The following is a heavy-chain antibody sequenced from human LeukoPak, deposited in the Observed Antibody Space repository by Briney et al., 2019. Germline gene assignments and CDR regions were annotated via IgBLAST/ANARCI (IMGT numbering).Heavy chain of an antibody. J-gene: IGHJ4*02. CDR1: GFTFSSYA. D-gene: IGHD6-19*01. V-gene: IGHV3-30*04. Sequence: GGSLRLSCAASGFTFSSYAMHWVRQAPGKGLEWVAVISYDGSNKYYADSVKGRFTISRDNSKNTLYLQMNSLRAEDTAVYYCAKDVAAVAGLFDYWGQGTLVTVSS. CDR3: AKDVAAVAGLFDY. CDR2: ISYDGSNK.